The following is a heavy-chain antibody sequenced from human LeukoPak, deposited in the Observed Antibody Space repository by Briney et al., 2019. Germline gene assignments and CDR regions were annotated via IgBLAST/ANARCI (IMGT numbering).Heavy chain of an antibody. J-gene: IGHJ5*02. D-gene: IGHD3-10*01. CDR2: FDPEDGET. V-gene: IGHV1-24*01. CDR1: GYTLTELS. Sequence: ASVKVSCKVSGYTLTELSMHWVRQAPGKGLEWMGGFDPEDGETIYAQKFQGRVTITTDESTSTAYMELSSLRSEDTAVYYCAAHPYGPKNWFDPWGQGTLVTVSS. CDR3: AAHPYGPKNWFDP.